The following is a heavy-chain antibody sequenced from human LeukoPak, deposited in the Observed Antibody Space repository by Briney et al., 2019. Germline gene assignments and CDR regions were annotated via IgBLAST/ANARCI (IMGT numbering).Heavy chain of an antibody. J-gene: IGHJ4*02. Sequence: GASVKVSCKASGYTFTGYYMHWVRQAPGQGLEWMGWINPNSGGTNYAQKFQGRVTMTRDTSISTAYMELSRLKSDDTAVYYCARGGRYCSSSTCYYEYWGQGTLVTVSS. V-gene: IGHV1-2*02. CDR1: GYTFTGYY. CDR3: ARGGRYCSSSTCYYEY. D-gene: IGHD2-2*01. CDR2: INPNSGGT.